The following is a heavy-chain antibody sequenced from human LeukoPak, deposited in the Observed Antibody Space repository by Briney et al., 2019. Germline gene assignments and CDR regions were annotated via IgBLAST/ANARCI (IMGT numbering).Heavy chain of an antibody. J-gene: IGHJ4*02. CDR1: GGSTSGGNYY. D-gene: IGHD3-3*01. CDR3: ARLGAGPTYYDFWSGYSSFYFDY. CDR2: ISSSGIT. Sequence: SETLSLTCIVSGGSTSGGNYYWGWIRRPPGKGLEWIGGISSSGITYYNPSLKSRITISIDTSKNHFSLKLSSVTAADTAVYYCARLGAGPTYYDFWSGYSSFYFDYWGQGTLVTVSS. V-gene: IGHV4-39*02.